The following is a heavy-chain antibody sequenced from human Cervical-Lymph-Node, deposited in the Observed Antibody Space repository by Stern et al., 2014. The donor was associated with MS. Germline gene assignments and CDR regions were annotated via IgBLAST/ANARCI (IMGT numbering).Heavy chain of an antibody. D-gene: IGHD3-3*01. J-gene: IGHJ4*02. V-gene: IGHV2-70*04. Sequence: QVNLKESGPALVKPTQTLTLTCTFSGFSLSTSGMRVSWIRQPPGQALEWLARLVLGDEKFYNPSLKSRTTIAKDTSQNQVVLTLTNMDPVDTATYYCARSPPYYEFWNDYYYFDYWGQGTLVAVSS. CDR2: LVLGDEK. CDR1: GFSLSTSGMR. CDR3: ARSPPYYEFWNDYYYFDY.